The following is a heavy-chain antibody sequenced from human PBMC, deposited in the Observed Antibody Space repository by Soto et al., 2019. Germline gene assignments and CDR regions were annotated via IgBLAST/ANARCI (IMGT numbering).Heavy chain of an antibody. V-gene: IGHV5-10-1*01. CDR2: IDPSDSYT. CDR3: ARGTYGGNSPDY. J-gene: IGHJ4*02. D-gene: IGHD4-17*01. CDR1: GYSVTSYW. Sequence: GESLKISCKGSGYSVTSYWISWVRQMPGKGLEWMGRIDPSDSYTNYSPSFQGHVTISADKSISTAYLQWSSLKASDTAMYYCARGTYGGNSPDYWGQGTLVTVSS.